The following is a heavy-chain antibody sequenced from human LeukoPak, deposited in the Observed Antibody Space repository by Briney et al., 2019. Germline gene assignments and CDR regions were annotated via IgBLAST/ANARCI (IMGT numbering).Heavy chain of an antibody. CDR2: IWYDGRHK. Sequence: GGSLRLSCAASGFTFSTYGMHWVRQAPGKGLEWVAVIWYDGRHKYYVDSVKGRFTISRDNSKNTLYLQMNSLRAEDTAVYYCVRGYSNSDLDYWGQGTLVTVSS. CDR3: VRGYSNSDLDY. CDR1: GFTFSTYG. V-gene: IGHV3-33*01. D-gene: IGHD6-6*01. J-gene: IGHJ4*02.